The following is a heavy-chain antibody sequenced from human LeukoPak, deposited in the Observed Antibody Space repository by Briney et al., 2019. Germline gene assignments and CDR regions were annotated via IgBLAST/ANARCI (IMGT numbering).Heavy chain of an antibody. V-gene: IGHV3-23*01. CDR1: GFTFSSYA. CDR2: ISGSGGST. D-gene: IGHD2-15*01. J-gene: IGHJ6*04. CDR3: AGGYCSGGSCLSYDYGMDV. Sequence: GGSLRLSCAASGFTFSSYAMIWVRQAPGKGLEWVSGISGSGGSTHYADSVKGRFTISRDNSKNTLYLQMNSLRAEDTAVYYCAGGYCSGGSCLSYDYGMDVWGKGTTVTVSS.